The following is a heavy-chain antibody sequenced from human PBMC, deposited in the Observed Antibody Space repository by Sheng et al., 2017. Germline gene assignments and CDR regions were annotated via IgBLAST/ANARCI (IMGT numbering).Heavy chain of an antibody. CDR1: GFTFSSYA. CDR3: ARDSGNRDAFDI. CDR2: ISYDGSNK. V-gene: IGHV3-30*04. D-gene: IGHD2-15*01. J-gene: IGHJ3*02. Sequence: QVQLVESGGGVVQPGRSLRLSCAASGFTFSSYAMHWVRQAPGKGLEWVAVISYDGSNKYYADSVKGRFTISRDNSKNTLYLQMNSLRAEDTAVYYCARDSGNRDAFDIWGQGTMVTVSS.